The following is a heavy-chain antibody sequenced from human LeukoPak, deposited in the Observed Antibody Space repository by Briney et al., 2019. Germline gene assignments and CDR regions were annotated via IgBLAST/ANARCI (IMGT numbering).Heavy chain of an antibody. D-gene: IGHD3-10*01. CDR2: IYPGDSDT. Sequence: GESLKISCKGSGYSFTSYWIGWVRQMPGKGLEWMGIIYPGDSDTRYSPSFQGQVTISADKSISIAYLQWSSLKASDTAMYYCARHGSGSRYYYYYGMDVWGQGTTVTVSS. J-gene: IGHJ6*02. V-gene: IGHV5-51*01. CDR3: ARHGSGSRYYYYYGMDV. CDR1: GYSFTSYW.